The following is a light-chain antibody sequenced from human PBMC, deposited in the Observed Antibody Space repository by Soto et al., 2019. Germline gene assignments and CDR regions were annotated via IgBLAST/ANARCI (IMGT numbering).Light chain of an antibody. CDR2: GAS. V-gene: IGKV3-20*01. CDR3: QQFHNWPPLT. Sequence: EVGLTQSPGTLSLSPGERATLSCMSSQSVSSSYLAWYQQKPGQAPRLLIYGASSRATGIPDRFGGSGSGTDFTLTISRLEPEDFAVYYCQQFHNWPPLTFGGGTKVDIK. J-gene: IGKJ4*01. CDR1: QSVSSSY.